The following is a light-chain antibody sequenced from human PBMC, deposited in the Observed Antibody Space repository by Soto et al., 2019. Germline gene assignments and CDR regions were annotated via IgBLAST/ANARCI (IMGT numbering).Light chain of an antibody. CDR1: QGIRSD. V-gene: IGKV1-17*01. CDR3: LQHNNYPLT. CDR2: VAS. J-gene: IGKJ1*01. Sequence: DIQMTQSPSCLSASVGDRVTITCRASQGIRSDLGWYQQKPGKAPKRLIYVASSLQSGVPSRFSGSGSGTEFTLTISSLQPEDFATYYCLQHNNYPLTFGPGTKVEIK.